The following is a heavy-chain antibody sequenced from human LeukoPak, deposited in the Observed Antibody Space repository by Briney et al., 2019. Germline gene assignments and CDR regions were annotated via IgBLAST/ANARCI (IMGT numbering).Heavy chain of an antibody. CDR2: ISAYNGNP. D-gene: IGHD2-2*01. J-gene: IGHJ4*02. Sequence: GASVKVSCKASGYTFTSYGISWVRQAHGQGLEWMGWISAYNGNPNYAQKLQGRVTMTTDTSTSTAYMELRSLRSDDTAVYYCAREEGYCSSTSCSRGGYWGQGTLVTVSS. CDR1: GYTFTSYG. CDR3: AREEGYCSSTSCSRGGY. V-gene: IGHV1-18*01.